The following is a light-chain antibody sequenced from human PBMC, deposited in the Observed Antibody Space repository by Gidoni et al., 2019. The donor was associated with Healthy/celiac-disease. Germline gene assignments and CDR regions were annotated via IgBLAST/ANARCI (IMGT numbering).Light chain of an antibody. CDR3: AAWDDSLSGHVV. V-gene: IGLV1-47*01. CDR1: SSNIGSNY. Sequence: QPVLTQPPSASGTPGQRVPLPCSGSSSNIGSNYVYWYQQLPGTAPKLHIYRKNQRPSGVPDRFSGSKSGTSASLAISGLRSEDEADYYCAAWDDSLSGHVVFGGGTKLTVL. CDR2: RKN. J-gene: IGLJ2*01.